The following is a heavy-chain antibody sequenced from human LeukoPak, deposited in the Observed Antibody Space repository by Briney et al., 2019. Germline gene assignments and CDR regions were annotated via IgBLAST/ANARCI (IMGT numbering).Heavy chain of an antibody. Sequence: SVKVSCKASGGTFSSYAISWVRQAPGQGLEWMGGIIPIFGTANYAQKFQGRVTITADESTSTAYMELSSLRSEDTAVYYCASLPLQEVATFDYWGQGTLVTVSS. CDR3: ASLPLQEVATFDY. CDR1: GGTFSSYA. D-gene: IGHD3-16*02. CDR2: IIPIFGTA. V-gene: IGHV1-69*13. J-gene: IGHJ4*02.